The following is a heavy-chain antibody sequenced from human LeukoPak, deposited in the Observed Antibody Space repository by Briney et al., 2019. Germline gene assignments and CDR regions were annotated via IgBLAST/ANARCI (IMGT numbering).Heavy chain of an antibody. J-gene: IGHJ3*02. CDR2: IYYSGST. CDR1: GGSISSYY. CDR3: ARGIDSSGYYYVRAFDI. V-gene: IGHV4-59*01. D-gene: IGHD3-22*01. Sequence: SETLSLTCTVSGGSISSYYWSWIRQPPGKGPEWIGYIYYSGSTNYNPSLKSRVTISVDTSKNQFSLKLSSVTAADTAVYYCARGIDSSGYYYVRAFDIWGQGTMVTVSS.